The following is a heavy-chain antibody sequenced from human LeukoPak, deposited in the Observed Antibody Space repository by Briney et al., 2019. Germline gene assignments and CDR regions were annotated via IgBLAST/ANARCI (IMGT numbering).Heavy chain of an antibody. V-gene: IGHV3-7*03. D-gene: IGHD6-19*01. CDR2: IKQDGSEK. CDR1: GLSISNSW. CDR3: ARLQWQPPDY. Sequence: GGSLRLSCAASGLSISNSWMSWFRLAPGKGPEWMANIKQDGSEKYHVDSVKGRFTVSRDNANNLLYLQMSSLRVEDTAVYYCARLQWQPPDYWGQGTLVIVSS. J-gene: IGHJ4*02.